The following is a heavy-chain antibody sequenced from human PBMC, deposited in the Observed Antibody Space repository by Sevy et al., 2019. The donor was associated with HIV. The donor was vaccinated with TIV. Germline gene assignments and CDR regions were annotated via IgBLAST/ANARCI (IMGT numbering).Heavy chain of an antibody. CDR1: GFTFSSYA. V-gene: IGHV3-30*04. J-gene: IGHJ4*02. Sequence: GGSLRLSCAASGFTFSSYAMHWVRQAPGKGLEWVAVISYDGSNKYYADSVKGRFTISRDNSKNTLHLQMNSLRAEDTAVYYCARGTYYYDSSGYALGYWGQGTLVTVSS. D-gene: IGHD3-22*01. CDR3: ARGTYYYDSSGYALGY. CDR2: ISYDGSNK.